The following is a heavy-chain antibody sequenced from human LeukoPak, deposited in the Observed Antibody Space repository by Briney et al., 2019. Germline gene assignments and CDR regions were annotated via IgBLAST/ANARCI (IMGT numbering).Heavy chain of an antibody. J-gene: IGHJ4*02. CDR2: INPNSGGT. V-gene: IGHV1-2*02. CDR3: ARDKGYYYDSSGYSFDY. Sequence: ASVKVSCKASGYTFTGYYMHWVRQAPGQGLEWMGWINPNSGGTNYAQKFQGRVTMTRDTSISTAYMELSRLRSDDTAVYYCARDKGYYYDSSGYSFDYWGQGTLVTVSS. CDR1: GYTFTGYY. D-gene: IGHD3-22*01.